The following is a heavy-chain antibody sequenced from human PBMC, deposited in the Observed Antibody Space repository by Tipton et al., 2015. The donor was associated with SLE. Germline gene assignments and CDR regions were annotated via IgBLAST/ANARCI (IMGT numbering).Heavy chain of an antibody. V-gene: IGHV3-7*03. CDR1: GFTFSSYW. D-gene: IGHD6-19*01. CDR2: IKQDGSER. Sequence: SLRLSCAASGFTFSSYWMSWVRQAPGKGLEWVANIKQDGSERYYVDSVKGRFTISRDNAKNSLYLQMNSLRAEDTAVYFCARDGRSGWSNSWFDPWGQGTLVTVAS. CDR3: ARDGRSGWSNSWFDP. J-gene: IGHJ5*02.